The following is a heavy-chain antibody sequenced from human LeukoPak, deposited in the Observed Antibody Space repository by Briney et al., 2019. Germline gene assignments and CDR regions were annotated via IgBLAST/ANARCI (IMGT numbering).Heavy chain of an antibody. D-gene: IGHD1-26*01. V-gene: IGHV4-59*01. CDR2: IYYSGST. Sequence: PSETLSLTCTVSGGSISSYYWSWIRQPPGKGLEWIGYIYYSGSTNYNPSLKSRVTISVDTSKNQFSLKLSSVTAADTAVYYCARAEGELPLDYWGQGTLDTVSS. CDR1: GGSISSYY. CDR3: ARAEGELPLDY. J-gene: IGHJ4*02.